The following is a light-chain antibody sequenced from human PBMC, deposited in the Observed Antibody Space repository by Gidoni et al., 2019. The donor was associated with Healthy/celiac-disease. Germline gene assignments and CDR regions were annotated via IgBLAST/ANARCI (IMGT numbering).Light chain of an antibody. CDR3: QQYNNWPLT. CDR1: QSVSSN. Sequence: EIVMTQSTATLSVSPGERATLSCRARQSVSSNLAWYQQKPGQAPRLLIYGASTRATGIPARFSGSGSGTEFTLTISSLQSEDFAVYYCQQYNNWPLTFGQGTKVEIK. J-gene: IGKJ1*01. V-gene: IGKV3-15*01. CDR2: GAS.